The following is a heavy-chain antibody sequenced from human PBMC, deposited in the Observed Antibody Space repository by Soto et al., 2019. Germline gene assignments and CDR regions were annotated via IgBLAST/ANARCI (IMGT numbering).Heavy chain of an antibody. J-gene: IGHJ6*02. D-gene: IGHD6-6*01. CDR3: ARDRPTSSIRARDYYYAMDV. CDR2: ISTYNGNT. CDR1: GYSFITYG. V-gene: IGHV1-18*01. Sequence: QVQLVQSGAEVKKPGASVKVSCKASGYSFITYGISWVRQAHGQGLEWMGWISTYNGNTNYAQKLQGRITMTTDTSTTTGYIELRSLRSDDTAVYYCARDRPTSSIRARDYYYAMDVWGQGTTVTVSS.